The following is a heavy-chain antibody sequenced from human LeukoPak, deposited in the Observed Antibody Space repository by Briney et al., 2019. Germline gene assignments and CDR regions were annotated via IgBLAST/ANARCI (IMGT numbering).Heavy chain of an antibody. D-gene: IGHD6-19*01. CDR1: GFTFSAYA. CDR2: ISGSGGST. CDR3: ATHAIAVAGRGFDY. Sequence: GGSLRLSCAASGFTFSAYAMSWVRQAPGKGLEWVSAISGSGGSTYYADSVKGRFTISRDNSKNAVYLQMNSLRAEDTAVYYCATHAIAVAGRGFDYWGQGTLVTVSS. V-gene: IGHV3-23*01. J-gene: IGHJ4*02.